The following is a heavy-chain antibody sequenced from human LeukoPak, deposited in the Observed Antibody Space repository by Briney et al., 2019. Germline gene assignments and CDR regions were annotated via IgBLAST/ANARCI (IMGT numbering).Heavy chain of an antibody. CDR3: ARTLRYSSSTYGMDV. CDR2: IYTSGST. Sequence: SETLSLTCTVSGGSISSYYWSWIRQPAGKGLEWIGRIYTSGSTNYNPSLKSRVTMSVDTSKNQFSLKLSSVTAADTAVYYCARTLRYSSSTYGMDVWGQGTTVTVSS. V-gene: IGHV4-4*07. D-gene: IGHD6-19*01. J-gene: IGHJ6*02. CDR1: GGSISSYY.